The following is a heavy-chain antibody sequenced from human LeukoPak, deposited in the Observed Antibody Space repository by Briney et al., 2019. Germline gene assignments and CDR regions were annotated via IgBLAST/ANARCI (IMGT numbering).Heavy chain of an antibody. CDR1: GGTFSSYA. D-gene: IGHD3-9*01. J-gene: IGHJ5*02. CDR2: IIPIFGTA. Sequence: GSSVKVSCKASGGTFSSYAISWVRQAPGQGLEWMGRIIPIFGTANYAQKFQGRVTITTDESTSTAYMELSSLRSEDTAVYYCARRTTYYDILTGYYTDWFDPWGQGTLVTVSS. V-gene: IGHV1-69*05. CDR3: ARRTTYYDILTGYYTDWFDP.